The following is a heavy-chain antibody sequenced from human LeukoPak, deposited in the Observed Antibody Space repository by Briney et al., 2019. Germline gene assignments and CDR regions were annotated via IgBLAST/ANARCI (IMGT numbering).Heavy chain of an antibody. Sequence: PGGSLRLSCAASGFTFSSYAMSWVRQAPGKGLEWVAVISYDGSNKYYADSVKGRFTISRDNSKNTLYLQMNSLRAEDTAVYYCAKGASGSYFQHWGQGTLVTVSS. CDR2: ISYDGSNK. V-gene: IGHV3-30*18. CDR1: GFTFSSYA. J-gene: IGHJ1*01. D-gene: IGHD3-10*01. CDR3: AKGASGSYFQH.